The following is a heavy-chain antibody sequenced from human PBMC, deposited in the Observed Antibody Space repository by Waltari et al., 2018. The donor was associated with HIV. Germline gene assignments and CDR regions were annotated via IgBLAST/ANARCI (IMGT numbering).Heavy chain of an antibody. CDR1: GFPFSSYS. Sequence: EVQLVESGGALVPPGGYLRPSCAPSGFPFSSYSMHRFRPAPGKGLEWVSYIRSSSSTIYYADSVKGRFTISRDNAKNSLYLQMNSLRAEDTAVYYCATKAKDYYDSSGHYWGQGTLVTVSS. J-gene: IGHJ4*02. CDR3: ATKAKDYYDSSGHY. D-gene: IGHD3-22*01. V-gene: IGHV3-48*01. CDR2: IRSSSSTI.